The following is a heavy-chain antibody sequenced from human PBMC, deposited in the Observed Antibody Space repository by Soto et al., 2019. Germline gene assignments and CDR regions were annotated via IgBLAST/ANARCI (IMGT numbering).Heavy chain of an antibody. D-gene: IGHD3-10*01. CDR3: ARAVHQYYYGSGSYYNVAFDI. CDR2: VSYTGNT. CDR1: GGAVGSNNYY. V-gene: IGHV4-39*01. Sequence: SETLSLTCTVSGGAVGSNNYYWGWIRQPPGKGLEWIGSVSYTGNTYYNPSLKSRVIISADTSTNQFSLRLRSLTASDTAVYYCARAVHQYYYGSGSYYNVAFDIWGQGTMVTVSS. J-gene: IGHJ3*02.